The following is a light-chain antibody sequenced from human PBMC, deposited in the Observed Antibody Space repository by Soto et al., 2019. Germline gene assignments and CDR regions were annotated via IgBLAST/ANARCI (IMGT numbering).Light chain of an antibody. CDR1: QSISGY. V-gene: IGKV3-11*01. J-gene: IGKJ5*01. CDR3: QQYGNSPIT. Sequence: IVLTQSPATVSLSPGERATLSCRSSQSISGYLAWCQQKRGQAPRLLXXDSSNRXTGIPAGFSGSGSGTDFTLTASRLEPEDFALYYCQQYGNSPITFGQGTRLEIK. CDR2: DSS.